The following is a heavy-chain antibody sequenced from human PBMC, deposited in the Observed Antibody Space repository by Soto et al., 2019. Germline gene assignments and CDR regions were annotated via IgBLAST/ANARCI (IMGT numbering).Heavy chain of an antibody. CDR1: GGSISSSNW. D-gene: IGHD6-19*01. J-gene: IGHJ4*02. CDR3: ASALGAVAGTDFDY. Sequence: SLTCAVSGGSISSSNWWSWVRQPPGKGLEWIGEIYHSGSTNYNPSLKSRVTISVDKSKNQFSLKLSSVTAADTAVYYCASALGAVAGTDFDYWGQGTLVTVSS. CDR2: IYHSGST. V-gene: IGHV4-4*02.